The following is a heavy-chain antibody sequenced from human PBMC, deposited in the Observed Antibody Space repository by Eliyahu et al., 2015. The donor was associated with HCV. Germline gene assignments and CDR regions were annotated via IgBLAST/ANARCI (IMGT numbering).Heavy chain of an antibody. CDR2: IIPIFGTA. J-gene: IGHJ6*02. Sequence: QVQLVQSGAEVKKPXSSVXVSCXASGGTFSSXAXSWVRXAPGQGLEWMGGIIPIFGTANYAQKFQGRVTITXDESTSTAYMELSSLRSEDTAVYYCASSTSSGDIVVVPAAITRYYYYGMDVWGQGTTVTVSS. D-gene: IGHD2-2*01. CDR1: GGTFSSXA. CDR3: ASSTSSGDIVVVPAAITRYYYYGMDV. V-gene: IGHV1-69*01.